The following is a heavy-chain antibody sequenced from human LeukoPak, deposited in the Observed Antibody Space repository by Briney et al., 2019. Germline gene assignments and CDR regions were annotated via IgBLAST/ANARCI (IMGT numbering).Heavy chain of an antibody. CDR3: AKYCSSTSWSSYISGFHYFDY. CDR1: GFTFSSYG. J-gene: IGHJ4*02. Sequence: GGSLRLSCAASGFTFSSYGMHWVRQAPGKGLEWVAFIRYDGSNKYYADSVKGRFTISRDNSKNTLYLQMNSLRAEDRAVYYCAKYCSSTSWSSYISGFHYFDYWGQGTLVTVSS. V-gene: IGHV3-30*02. D-gene: IGHD2-2*01. CDR2: IRYDGSNK.